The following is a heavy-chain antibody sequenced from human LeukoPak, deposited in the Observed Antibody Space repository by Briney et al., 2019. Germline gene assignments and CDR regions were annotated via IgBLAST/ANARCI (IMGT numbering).Heavy chain of an antibody. CDR1: GYTFTSYG. V-gene: IGHV1-18*01. D-gene: IGHD3-22*01. CDR3: ARDLGPYYYDSGGYHDALDY. CDR2: ISAYNGNT. Sequence: SVTVSCKAFGYTFTSYGITWVRQAPGRGLEWTGWISAYNGNTNYAQRVQGRITLTTDTSANTAYMELRSLRSDDTAVYYCARDLGPYYYDSGGYHDALDYWGQGTLVTVSS. J-gene: IGHJ4*02.